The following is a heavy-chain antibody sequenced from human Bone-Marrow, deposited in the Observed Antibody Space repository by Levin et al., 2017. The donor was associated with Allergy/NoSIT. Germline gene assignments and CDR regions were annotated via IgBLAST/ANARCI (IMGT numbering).Heavy chain of an antibody. CDR1: GFTFSSYE. J-gene: IGHJ3*02. CDR2: ISSSGSTI. D-gene: IGHD2-2*02. Sequence: GGSLRLSCAASGFTFSSYEMNWVRQAPGKGLEWVSYISSSGSTIYYADSVKGRFTISRDNAKNSLYLQMNSLRAEDTAVYYCARTLKDRGVVPAAIGGDAFDIWGQGTMVTVSS. CDR3: ARTLKDRGVVPAAIGGDAFDI. V-gene: IGHV3-48*03.